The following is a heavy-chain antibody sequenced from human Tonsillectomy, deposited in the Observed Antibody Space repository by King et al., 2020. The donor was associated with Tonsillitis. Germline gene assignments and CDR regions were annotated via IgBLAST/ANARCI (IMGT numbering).Heavy chain of an antibody. CDR2: INPNSGGT. CDR3: ARVKTQRIQLWLDY. V-gene: IGHV1-2*02. CDR1: GYTFTDYY. J-gene: IGHJ4*02. D-gene: IGHD5-18*01. Sequence: QLVQSGAEVKKPGASVKVSCKASGYTFTDYYMHWVRQAPGQGLEWMGWINPNSGGTNYAQTFQGRVTMTRDTYISTAYMELSRLRSDDTAVYYCARVKTQRIQLWLDYWGQGTLVTVSS.